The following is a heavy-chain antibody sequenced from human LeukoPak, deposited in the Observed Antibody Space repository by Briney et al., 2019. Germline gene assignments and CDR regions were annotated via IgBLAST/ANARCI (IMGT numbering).Heavy chain of an antibody. V-gene: IGHV3-23*01. CDR3: ATTAATYYFDY. Sequence: GGSLRLSCAASGFTFSSYAMRWVRQAPGKGLEWVSGISGSGATTYYADSVKGRFTISRDNSKNTLCLQMNSLRAEDTAFYYCATTAATYYFDYWGQGTLVTVSS. D-gene: IGHD6-13*01. CDR2: ISGSGATT. J-gene: IGHJ4*02. CDR1: GFTFSSYA.